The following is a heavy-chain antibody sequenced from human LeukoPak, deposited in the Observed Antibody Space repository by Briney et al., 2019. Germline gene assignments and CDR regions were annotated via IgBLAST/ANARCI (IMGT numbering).Heavy chain of an antibody. CDR2: IGEDGSEK. CDR3: ARVAAAQGALDY. J-gene: IGHJ4*02. Sequence: GGSLRLSCAASGFTFSSYWMTWVRQAPGKGLEWVANIGEDGSEKYYVDSVKGRFTISRDNAKNSLYLQVNSLRAEDTAVYYCARVAAAQGALDYWGQGTLVTVSS. V-gene: IGHV3-7*01. D-gene: IGHD6-13*01. CDR1: GFTFSSYW.